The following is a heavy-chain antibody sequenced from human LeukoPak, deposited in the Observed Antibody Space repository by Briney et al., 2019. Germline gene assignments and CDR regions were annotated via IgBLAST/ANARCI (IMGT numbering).Heavy chain of an antibody. CDR2: ISSSSSTI. Sequence: PGGSLRLSCAASGFTFSTYSMNWLRQAPGKGLEGVSYISSSSSTIYYADSVKGRFTISRDNAKNSLYLQMNSLRVEDTAVYYCASLRATVTSPDYWGQGTLVTVSS. D-gene: IGHD4-17*01. V-gene: IGHV3-48*01. J-gene: IGHJ4*02. CDR3: ASLRATVTSPDY. CDR1: GFTFSTYS.